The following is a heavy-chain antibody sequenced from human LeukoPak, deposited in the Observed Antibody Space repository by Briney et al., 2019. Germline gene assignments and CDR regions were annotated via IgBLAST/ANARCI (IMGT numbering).Heavy chain of an antibody. CDR2: ISAYNGNT. D-gene: IGHD2-2*01. CDR3: ARVVVVPAAMRENWFDP. J-gene: IGHJ5*02. V-gene: IGHV1-18*01. CDR1: GYTFTSYG. Sequence: ASVTVSCKASGYTFTSYGISWVRQAPGQGLEWMGWISAYNGNTNYAQKLQGRVTMTTDTSTSTAYMELRSLRSDDTAVYYCARVVVVPAAMRENWFDPWGQGTLVTVSS.